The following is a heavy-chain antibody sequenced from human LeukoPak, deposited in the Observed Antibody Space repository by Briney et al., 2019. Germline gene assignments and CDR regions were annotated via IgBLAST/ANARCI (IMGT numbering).Heavy chain of an antibody. J-gene: IGHJ4*02. CDR1: GFTFSTYG. V-gene: IGHV3-30*03. CDR3: TSSQSSG. Sequence: GGSLRLSCAASGFTFSTYGMHWVRQAPGKGLEWVAVISYDGSNKYYADSVKGRFTISRDNSKNTLYLQMNSLKTEDTAVYYCTSSQSSGWGQGTLVTVSS. CDR2: ISYDGSNK. D-gene: IGHD1-26*01.